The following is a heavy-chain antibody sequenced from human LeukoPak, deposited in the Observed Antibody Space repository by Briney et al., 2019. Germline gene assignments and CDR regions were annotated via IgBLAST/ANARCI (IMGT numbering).Heavy chain of an antibody. V-gene: IGHV3-23*01. J-gene: IGHJ4*02. CDR2: ISGSGVST. CDR1: GFRFSSYA. CDR3: AKDERNWNYNLASQTYD. Sequence: SGGSLRLSCAASGFRFSSYAMSWVRQAPGKGLEWVSAISGSGVSTYYADSVKRRFTVSRDNSKNTLYLQMSSLRAEDTAVYYCAKDERNWNYNLASQTYDWGQGTLVTVSS. D-gene: IGHD1-7*01.